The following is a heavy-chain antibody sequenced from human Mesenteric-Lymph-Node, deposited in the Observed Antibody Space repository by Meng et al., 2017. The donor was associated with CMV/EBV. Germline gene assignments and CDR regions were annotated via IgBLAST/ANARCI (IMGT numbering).Heavy chain of an antibody. Sequence: SGFTFSNAWMNWVRQAPEKGLEWVGRIKSKTHGGTIEYAAPVKGRFSISRDDSKNTLYLQMNSLKSEDTAVYYCTTAVGATGFDYWGQGTLVTVSS. V-gene: IGHV3-15*01. D-gene: IGHD1-26*01. CDR1: GFTFSNAW. J-gene: IGHJ4*02. CDR2: IKSKTHGGTI. CDR3: TTAVGATGFDY.